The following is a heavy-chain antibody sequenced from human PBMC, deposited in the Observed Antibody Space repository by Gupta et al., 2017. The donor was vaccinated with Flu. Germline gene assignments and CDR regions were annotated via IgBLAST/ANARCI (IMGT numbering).Heavy chain of an antibody. CDR3: ASEDGQLLYFSY. CDR1: GFY. J-gene: IGHJ4*02. V-gene: IGHV4-61*08. CDR2: LYSSGST. Sequence: GFYWSWIPQPPGKGLEGIGWLYSSGSTNYNPSLKSRATISLGTSQNQFSLRLTSVTAADTACYYGASEDGQLLYFSYWGQGNLVTGSS. D-gene: IGHD2-2*01.